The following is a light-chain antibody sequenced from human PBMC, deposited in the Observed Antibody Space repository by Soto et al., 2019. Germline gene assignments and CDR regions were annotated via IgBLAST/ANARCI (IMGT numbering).Light chain of an antibody. CDR1: TSDIGDYDY. Sequence: QSALTQPASVSGSPGQSVTISCTGTTSDIGDYDYVSWYQQYPDKAPKLVIFDVSDRPSGLFTRFSGSKSGNTASLTISGLQAGDEADYYGSSYTTCSPHVLFGGGTKVTVL. V-gene: IGLV2-14*03. CDR2: DVS. J-gene: IGLJ3*02. CDR3: SSYTTCSPHVL.